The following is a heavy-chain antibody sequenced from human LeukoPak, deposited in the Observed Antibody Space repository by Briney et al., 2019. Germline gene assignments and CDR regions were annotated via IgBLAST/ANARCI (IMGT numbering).Heavy chain of an antibody. J-gene: IGHJ2*01. CDR1: GYTFTGNH. CDR2: IDPNSGGT. D-gene: IGHD1-26*01. CDR3: AREVGIVSFNL. V-gene: IGHV1-2*02. Sequence: ASVKVSCXASGYTFTGNHVHWLRQAPGQGLDWMGWIDPNSGGTKYAQKFQDRVTMTSDTSISTAYMELSGLRSDDTAVYFCAREVGIVSFNLWGRGTLVTVSS.